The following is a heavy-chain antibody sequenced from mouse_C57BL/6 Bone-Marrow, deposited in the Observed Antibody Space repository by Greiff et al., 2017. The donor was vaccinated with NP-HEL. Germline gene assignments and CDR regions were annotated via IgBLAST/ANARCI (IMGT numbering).Heavy chain of an antibody. Sequence: VQLKQSGGGLVKPGGSLKLSCAASGFTFSDYGMHWVRQAPEKGLAWVASISSGSSRIYYADTVKGRFTISRDNAKNTLFLQMTSLRSEDTAMYYCARKLAYWYFDVWGTGTTVTVSS. V-gene: IGHV5-17*01. CDR3: ARKLAYWYFDV. CDR2: ISSGSSRI. D-gene: IGHD4-1*01. J-gene: IGHJ1*03. CDR1: GFTFSDYG.